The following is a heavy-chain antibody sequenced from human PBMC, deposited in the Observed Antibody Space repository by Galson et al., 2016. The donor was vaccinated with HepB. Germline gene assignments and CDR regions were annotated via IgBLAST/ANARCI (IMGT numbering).Heavy chain of an antibody. CDR1: GFTLGGYW. Sequence: SLRLSCAASGFTLGGYWMNWVRQAPGKGLVGVAILKEDGGEKYYVDSVRGRFTISRDNAKTSLPLQMNNLRAEDTAVYYCARGSGFLIDYWGQGTPVTVSS. V-gene: IGHV3-7*03. CDR2: LKEDGGEK. D-gene: IGHD3-3*01. CDR3: ARGSGFLIDY. J-gene: IGHJ4*02.